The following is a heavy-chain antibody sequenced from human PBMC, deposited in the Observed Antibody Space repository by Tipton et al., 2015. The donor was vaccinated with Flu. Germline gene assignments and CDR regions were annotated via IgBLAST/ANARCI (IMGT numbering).Heavy chain of an antibody. D-gene: IGHD1-26*01. Sequence: QLVQSGAEVKKPGESLKISCKGSGYSFTNYWIGWVRQMPGKGLEWMGIIYPGDSDSRYSPAFQGQATISADRSISTAYLRWSSLGASAPAIYYCVRGIVGFTSTLVYWGQGTLVTVSS. CDR2: IYPGDSDS. CDR1: GYSFTNYW. V-gene: IGHV5-51*01. CDR3: VRGIVGFTSTLVY. J-gene: IGHJ4*02.